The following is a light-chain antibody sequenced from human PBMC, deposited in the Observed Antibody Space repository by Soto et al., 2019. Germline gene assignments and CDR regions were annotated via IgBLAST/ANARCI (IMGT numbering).Light chain of an antibody. V-gene: IGKV1-39*01. CDR2: ATS. J-gene: IGKJ1*01. CDR1: QDIRSY. CDR3: QQGYSTQWT. Sequence: DIQMTQSPSSLSASVGDRVSITCRASQDIRSYLNWYQQKPGKAPELLIYATSNLHSGVPPRFSASGSGTDFTLTISSLQPEDFATYYCQQGYSTQWTSGQGTKVDIK.